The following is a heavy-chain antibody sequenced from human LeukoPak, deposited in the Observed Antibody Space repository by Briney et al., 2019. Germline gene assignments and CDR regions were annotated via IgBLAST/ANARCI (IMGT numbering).Heavy chain of an antibody. V-gene: IGHV3-7*01. CDR3: ARDRDNIVAYGGLDY. D-gene: IGHD5-12*01. CDR1: GSTFSSYW. Sequence: PGGSLRPSCAASGSTFSSYWMSWVRQAPGKGLEWVANIKQDGSEKYYVDSVKGRFTISRDNAKNSLYLQMNSLRAEDTAVYYCARDRDNIVAYGGLDYWGQGTLVTVSS. CDR2: IKQDGSEK. J-gene: IGHJ4*02.